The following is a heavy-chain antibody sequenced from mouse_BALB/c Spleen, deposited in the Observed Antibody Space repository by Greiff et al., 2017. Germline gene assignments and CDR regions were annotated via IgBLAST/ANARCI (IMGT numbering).Heavy chain of an antibody. J-gene: IGHJ4*01. CDR3: ARKGNVAMDY. CDR1: GYTFTSYW. V-gene: IGHV1-87*01. Sequence: VQVVESGAELARPGASVKLSCKASGYTFTSYWMQWVKQRPGQGLEWIGAIYPGDGDTRYTQKFKGKATLTADKSSSTAYMQLSSLASEDSAVYYCARKGNVAMDYWGQGTSVTVSS. CDR2: IYPGDGDT. D-gene: IGHD2-1*01.